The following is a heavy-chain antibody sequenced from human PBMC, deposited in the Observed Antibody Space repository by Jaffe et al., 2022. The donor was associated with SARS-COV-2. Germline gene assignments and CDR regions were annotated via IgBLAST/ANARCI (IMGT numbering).Heavy chain of an antibody. CDR1: GFKFSIFW. CDR2: INEDGSEK. CDR3: ARKGRTVIDY. Sequence: EEQLVESGGGLVQPGGSLRLSCAASGFKFSIFWMSWVRQAPGKGLEWVANINEDGSEKYYVDFVKGRFTISRDNAKNSLYLQMNSLRAEDTAMYYCARKGRTVIDYWGQGTLVTVSS. V-gene: IGHV3-7*03. J-gene: IGHJ4*02. D-gene: IGHD4-17*01.